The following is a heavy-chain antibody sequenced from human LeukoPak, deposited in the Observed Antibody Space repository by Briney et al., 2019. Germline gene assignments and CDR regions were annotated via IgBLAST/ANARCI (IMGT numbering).Heavy chain of an antibody. V-gene: IGHV3-53*01. CDR2: IYSGGST. D-gene: IGHD6-19*01. Sequence: GGSLRLSCAASGFTVSSNYMSWVRQAPGKGLEWVSVIYSGGSTYYADSVKGRFTISRDNSKNTLYLQMNSLRAEDTAVYYCAKGSGWYEMDQDYWGQGTLVTVSS. CDR1: GFTVSSNY. J-gene: IGHJ4*02. CDR3: AKGSGWYEMDQDY.